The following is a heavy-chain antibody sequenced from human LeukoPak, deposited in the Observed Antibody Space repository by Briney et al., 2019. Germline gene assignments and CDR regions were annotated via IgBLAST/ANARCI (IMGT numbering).Heavy chain of an antibody. Sequence: GGSLRLSCAASGFIFSNAWMSWVRQAPGKGLEWVSSISTSSTYMSHADSVKGRFTISRDNAKNSLYLQMNSLRAEDTAVYYCARDSLGWPYYGSGSHVWGQGTLVTVSS. J-gene: IGHJ4*02. V-gene: IGHV3-21*01. CDR1: GFIFSNAW. D-gene: IGHD3-10*01. CDR2: ISTSSTYM. CDR3: ARDSLGWPYYGSGSHV.